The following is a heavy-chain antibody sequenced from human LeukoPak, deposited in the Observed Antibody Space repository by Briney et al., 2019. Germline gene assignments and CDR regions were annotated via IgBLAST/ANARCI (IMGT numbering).Heavy chain of an antibody. D-gene: IGHD6-6*01. V-gene: IGHV7-4-1*02. CDR3: ARVRSVKYSSSSGWFDP. J-gene: IGHJ5*02. CDR1: GYTFTSYD. CDR2: INTNTGNP. Sequence: ASVKVSCKASGYTFTSYDINWVRQATGQGLEWMGWINTNTGNPTYAQGFTGRFVFSLDTSVSTAYLQISSLKAEDTAVYYCARVRSVKYSSSSGWFDPWGQGTLVTVSS.